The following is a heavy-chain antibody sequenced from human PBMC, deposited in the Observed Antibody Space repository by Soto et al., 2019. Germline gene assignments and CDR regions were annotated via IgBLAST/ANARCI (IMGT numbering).Heavy chain of an antibody. D-gene: IGHD3-16*01. Sequence: PSETLSLTCTVSSGAISSTYWWSWVRQPPGKGLEWIGEMYHSGSTNYNPSLKSRATISVDKSKDQFSLKLSSVTAADTAVYYCARSGGYYFDYWGQGILVTVSS. J-gene: IGHJ4*02. V-gene: IGHV4-4*02. CDR2: MYHSGST. CDR1: SGAISSTYW. CDR3: ARSGGYYFDY.